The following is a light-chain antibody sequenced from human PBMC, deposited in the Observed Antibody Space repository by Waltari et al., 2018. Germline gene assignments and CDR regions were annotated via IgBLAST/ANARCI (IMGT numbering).Light chain of an antibody. Sequence: QSALTQPASVSGSPGQSITISCSGTSSDVGAYKYVSWYQQHPGKAPKLMIYEVSNRPAGSFNRFAGSKSGNTASLTISGLQAGDEADYYCSSYTTSSTVLFGGGTKLTVL. CDR1: SSDVGAYKY. V-gene: IGLV2-14*01. CDR3: SSYTTSSTVL. J-gene: IGLJ2*01. CDR2: EVS.